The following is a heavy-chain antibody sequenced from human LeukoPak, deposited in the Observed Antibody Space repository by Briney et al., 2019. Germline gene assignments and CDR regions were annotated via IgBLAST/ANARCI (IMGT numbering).Heavy chain of an antibody. J-gene: IGHJ4*02. CDR1: GFTFSSDW. V-gene: IGHV3-7*01. Sequence: PGGSLRLSCAASGFTFSSDWMNWVRQAPGKGLEWVANIKQDGSEKDYVDSVKGRFTISRDNAKNSLYLQMNSLRAEDTAVYYCASGYSSGWYVIDYWGQGTLVTASS. D-gene: IGHD6-19*01. CDR2: IKQDGSEK. CDR3: ASGYSSGWYVIDY.